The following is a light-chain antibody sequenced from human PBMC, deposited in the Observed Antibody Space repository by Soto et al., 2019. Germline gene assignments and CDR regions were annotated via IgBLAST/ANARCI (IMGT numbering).Light chain of an antibody. CDR1: QSISSY. CDR2: AAS. Sequence: DIQMTQPPSSLSASVGDRVTITWRASQSISSYLNWYQQKPGKAPKLLIYAASSLQSGVPSRFTGSGSGTDFTLTISRLQPDDFATYYCQQSYITPRTFGQGTKVEIK. CDR3: QQSYITPRT. J-gene: IGKJ1*01. V-gene: IGKV1-39*01.